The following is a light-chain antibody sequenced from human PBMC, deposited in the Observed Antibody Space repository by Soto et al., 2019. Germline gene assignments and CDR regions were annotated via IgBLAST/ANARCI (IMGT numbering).Light chain of an antibody. V-gene: IGKV1-39*01. J-gene: IGKJ4*01. CDR1: QSIVNY. CDR2: AAS. Sequence: IHMTHSPSSLCASLGDIVTVTFRASQSIVNYLNWYQQKPGKAPKLLIYAASSLQGGVPSRFSGRGSGTDFTLIISSLQPEDFASYYCQQTYSVPLTFGGGTKVDIK. CDR3: QQTYSVPLT.